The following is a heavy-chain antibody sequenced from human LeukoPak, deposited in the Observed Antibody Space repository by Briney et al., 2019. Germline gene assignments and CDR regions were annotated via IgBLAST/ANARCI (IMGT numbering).Heavy chain of an antibody. CDR1: GYTFTGYY. CDR3: ATGRYYYDSSGGDY. CDR2: INPNSGGT. D-gene: IGHD3-22*01. Sequence: ASVKVSCKASGYTFTGYYMHWVRQAPGQGLEWMGWINPNSGGTNYAQKFQGRVTMTEDTSTDTAYMELSSLRSEDTAVYYCATGRYYYDSSGGDYWGQGTLVTVSS. J-gene: IGHJ4*02. V-gene: IGHV1-2*02.